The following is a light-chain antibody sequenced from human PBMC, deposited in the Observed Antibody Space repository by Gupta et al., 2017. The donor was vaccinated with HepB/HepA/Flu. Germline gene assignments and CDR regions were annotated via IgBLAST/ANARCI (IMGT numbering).Light chain of an antibody. J-gene: IGLJ2*01. CDR1: ALPKQY. CDR3: QSADNSGTDHVV. Sequence: SYELTQPPSVSVSPGQTARITCSGDALPKQYAYWYQQKPGQAPVLVIYKDSERPSGSPERFSGSSSGTTATFTISGVQAEDEADYYCQSADNSGTDHVVFGGGTKLTVL. V-gene: IGLV3-25*03. CDR2: KDS.